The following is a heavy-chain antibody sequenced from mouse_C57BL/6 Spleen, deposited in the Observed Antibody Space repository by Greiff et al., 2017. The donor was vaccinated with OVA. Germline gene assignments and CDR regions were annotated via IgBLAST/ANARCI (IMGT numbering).Heavy chain of an antibody. J-gene: IGHJ4*01. V-gene: IGHV1-69*01. CDR3: ARLHAYAMDY. CDR1: GYTFTSYW. Sequence: QVQLQQPGAELVMPGASVKLSCKASGYTFTSYWMHWVKQRPGQGLEWIGEIDPSDSYTNYNQKFKGKSTLTVDKSSSTAYMQLSSLTSEDSAVYYYARLHAYAMDYWGQGTSVTVSS. CDR2: IDPSDSYT.